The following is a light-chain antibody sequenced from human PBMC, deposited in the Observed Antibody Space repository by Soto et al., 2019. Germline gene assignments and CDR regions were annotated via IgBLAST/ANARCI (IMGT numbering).Light chain of an antibody. CDR3: SSYAGRNNAVV. CDR2: GVS. Sequence: QAVVTQPPSASGSPGQSVTISCTGTSSDVGGYNSVSWYQQHPGKAPKLMIYGVSTRPSGVPDRFSGSKSGNTASLTVSGLQAEDEADYYCSSYAGRNNAVVFGGGTKLTVL. J-gene: IGLJ2*01. CDR1: SSDVGGYNS. V-gene: IGLV2-8*01.